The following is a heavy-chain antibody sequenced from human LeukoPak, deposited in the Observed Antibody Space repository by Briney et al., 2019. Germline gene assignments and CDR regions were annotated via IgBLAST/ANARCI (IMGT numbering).Heavy chain of an antibody. CDR3: TKYDTSVNFDY. J-gene: IGHJ4*02. CDR2: IKSKTDGGTT. D-gene: IGHD3-22*01. Sequence: GGSLRLSCVASGXTFTNAWMSWVRQAPGKGLEWVGHIKSKTDGGTTDYAAPVKGRFIISRDDSKDTLYLQMNSLKTDDTAVYYCTKYDTSVNFDYWGQGTLVTVSS. V-gene: IGHV3-15*01. CDR1: GXTFTNAW.